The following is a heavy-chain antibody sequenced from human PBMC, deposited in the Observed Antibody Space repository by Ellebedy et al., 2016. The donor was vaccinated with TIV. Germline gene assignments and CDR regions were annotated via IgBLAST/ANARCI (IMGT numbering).Heavy chain of an antibody. J-gene: IGHJ4*02. D-gene: IGHD1-26*01. Sequence: GESLKISCAASGFTFSTYSMNWVRQSPGKGLQWVSAISGSGARTHYIDSVKGRFTISRDDSKNTVYLQMDSLRVEDTAVYYCGVGDHGYEFDYWGQGTRVIVSS. CDR3: GVGDHGYEFDY. CDR1: GFTFSTYS. CDR2: ISGSGART. V-gene: IGHV3-23*01.